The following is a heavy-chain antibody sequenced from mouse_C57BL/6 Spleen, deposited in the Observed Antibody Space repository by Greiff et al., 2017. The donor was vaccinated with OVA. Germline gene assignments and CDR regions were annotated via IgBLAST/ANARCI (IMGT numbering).Heavy chain of an antibody. CDR3: ARPLYYDYDGYFDY. Sequence: QVQLQQPGAELVRPGSSVKLSCKASGYTFTSYWMDWVKQRPGQGLEWIGNIYPSDSEPHYNQKFKDKATLTVDKSSSTAYMQLSSLTSEDSAVYYCARPLYYDYDGYFDYWGQGTTLTVSS. CDR1: GYTFTSYW. J-gene: IGHJ2*01. D-gene: IGHD2-4*01. CDR2: IYPSDSEP. V-gene: IGHV1-61*01.